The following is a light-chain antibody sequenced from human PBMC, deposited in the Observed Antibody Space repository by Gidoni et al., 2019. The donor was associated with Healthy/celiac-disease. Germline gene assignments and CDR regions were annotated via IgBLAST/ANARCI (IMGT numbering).Light chain of an antibody. CDR2: GAS. J-gene: IGKJ1*01. CDR3: QQYNNWPPWT. CDR1: QGVSSN. V-gene: IGKV3-15*01. Sequence: VMTQSPATLSVSPGERATLSCRASQGVSSNLAWYQQKPGQAPRLLIYGASTRATGIPARFSGSGSGTEFTLTISSLQSEDFAVYYCQQYNNWPPWTFGQGTKVEIK.